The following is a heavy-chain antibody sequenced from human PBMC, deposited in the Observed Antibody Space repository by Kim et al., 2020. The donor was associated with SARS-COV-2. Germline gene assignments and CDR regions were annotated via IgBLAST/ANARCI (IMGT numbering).Heavy chain of an antibody. Sequence: TYNPSLKSRVTISVETSKHQFSLRLSSVTAADTDVYYCARDHYYYYYMDVWGKGTTVTVSS. J-gene: IGHJ6*03. V-gene: IGHV4-59*01. CDR3: ARDHYYYYYMDV.